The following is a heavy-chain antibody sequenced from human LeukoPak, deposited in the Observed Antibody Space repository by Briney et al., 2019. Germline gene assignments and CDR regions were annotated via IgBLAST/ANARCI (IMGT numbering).Heavy chain of an antibody. J-gene: IGHJ4*02. Sequence: ASVKVSCKASGYTFNIYGISWVRQAPGQGLEWMGWISAYNGNTNYAQKLQGRVTMTTDTSTSTAYMELRSLRSDDTAVYYCARALAYYYDSSGHFDYWGQGTLVTVSS. D-gene: IGHD3-22*01. CDR1: GYTFNIYG. CDR3: ARALAYYYDSSGHFDY. CDR2: ISAYNGNT. V-gene: IGHV1-18*01.